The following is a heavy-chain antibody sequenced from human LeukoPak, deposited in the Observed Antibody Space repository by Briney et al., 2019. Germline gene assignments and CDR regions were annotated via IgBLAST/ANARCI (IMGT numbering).Heavy chain of an antibody. D-gene: IGHD3-3*01. CDR1: GGSISSDY. V-gene: IGHV4-59*12. CDR3: ARGLNDSWTGENY. CDR2: IYYSGST. Sequence: SETLSLTCTVYGGSISSDYWSWIRQPPGRGLERIGYIYYSGSTSYNPSLKSRVTISLDTSKSQFSLKVRYVTAADTAVYYCARGLNDSWTGENYWGQGTLVTVSS. J-gene: IGHJ4*02.